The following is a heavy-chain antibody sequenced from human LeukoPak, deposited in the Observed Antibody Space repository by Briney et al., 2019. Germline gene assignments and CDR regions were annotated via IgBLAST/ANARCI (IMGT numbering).Heavy chain of an antibody. CDR1: GGTFSSYA. D-gene: IGHD1-1*01. J-gene: IGHJ5*02. Sequence: SVTVSCKASGGTFSSYAISWVRQAPGQGLEWMGRIIPILGIANYAQKFQGRVTITADKSTSTAYMELSSLRSEDTAVYYCASTGTSGTRFDPWGQGTLVTVSS. CDR3: ASTGTSGTRFDP. CDR2: IIPILGIA. V-gene: IGHV1-69*04.